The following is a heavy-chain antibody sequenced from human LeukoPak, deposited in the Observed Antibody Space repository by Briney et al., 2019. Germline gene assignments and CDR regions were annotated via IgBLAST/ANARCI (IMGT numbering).Heavy chain of an antibody. CDR1: GGSFSGYY. V-gene: IGHV4-34*01. D-gene: IGHD3-10*01. J-gene: IGHJ5*02. Sequence: SETLSLTCAVYGGSFSGYYWSWIRQPPGHGLEWIGEINHSGSTNYHPSLKSRVTISVDTSKNQFSLKLSSVTAADTAVYYCARGWFGELLSNWFDPWGQGTLVTVSS. CDR3: ARGWFGELLSNWFDP. CDR2: INHSGST.